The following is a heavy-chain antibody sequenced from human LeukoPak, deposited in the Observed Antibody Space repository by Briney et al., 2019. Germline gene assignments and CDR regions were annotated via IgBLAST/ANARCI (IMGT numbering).Heavy chain of an antibody. Sequence: GGSLKLSCAASGFTFSSYAMSWVRQAPGKGLEWVSAISGSGGSTYYADSVKGRFTISRDNSKNTLYLQMNSQRAEDTAVYYCAKENPGITMVRGVPMYYFDYWGQGTLVTVSS. V-gene: IGHV3-23*01. CDR3: AKENPGITMVRGVPMYYFDY. D-gene: IGHD3-10*01. CDR2: ISGSGGST. CDR1: GFTFSSYA. J-gene: IGHJ4*02.